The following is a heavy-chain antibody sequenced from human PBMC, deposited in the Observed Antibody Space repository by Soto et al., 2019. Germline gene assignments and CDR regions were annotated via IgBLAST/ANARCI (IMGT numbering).Heavy chain of an antibody. J-gene: IGHJ1*01. Sequence: ASVKVSCKASGGTFSSYAISWVRQAPGQGLEWMGGIIPIFGTANYAQKFQGRVTITADESTSTAYMELSSLRSEDTAVYYCARGYGSGTNRYFQHWGQGTLVTVSS. CDR2: IIPIFGTA. CDR1: GGTFSSYA. D-gene: IGHD3-10*01. CDR3: ARGYGSGTNRYFQH. V-gene: IGHV1-69*13.